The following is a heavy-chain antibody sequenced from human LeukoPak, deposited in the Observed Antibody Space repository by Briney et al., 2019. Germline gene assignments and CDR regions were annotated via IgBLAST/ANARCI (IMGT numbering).Heavy chain of an antibody. CDR3: ARVEVYYDTSRAFDI. D-gene: IGHD3-22*01. CDR2: INHSGST. J-gene: IGHJ3*02. CDR1: GGSFSGYY. V-gene: IGHV4-34*09. Sequence: SETLSLTCAVYGGSFSGYYWSWIRQPPGKGLEWIGEINHSGSTNYNPSLKSRVTISVDTSKNQFSLKLSSVTAADTAVYYCARVEVYYDTSRAFDIWGQGTMVTVSS.